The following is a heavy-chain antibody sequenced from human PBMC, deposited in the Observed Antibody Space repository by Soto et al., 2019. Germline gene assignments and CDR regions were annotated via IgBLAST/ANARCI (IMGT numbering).Heavy chain of an antibody. V-gene: IGHV3-23*01. CDR2: ISGSGGST. CDR3: AKKERVIQGWPTFDY. CDR1: GFTFSSYA. Sequence: EVQLLESGGGLVQPGGSLRLSCAASGFTFSSYAMSWVRQAPGKGLEWVSAISGSGGSTYYADSVKGRFTISRDNSKNTRYLQMNSLRAEDTAVYYCAKKERVIQGWPTFDYWGQGTLVTVSS. D-gene: IGHD2-21*01. J-gene: IGHJ4*02.